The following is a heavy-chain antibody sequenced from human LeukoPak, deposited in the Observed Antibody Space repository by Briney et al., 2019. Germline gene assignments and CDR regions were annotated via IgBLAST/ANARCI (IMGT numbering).Heavy chain of an antibody. CDR3: TRGPPIENYYDAGFDY. D-gene: IGHD3-16*01. Sequence: PGGSLRLSCAASGFIFNTYTIHWVRQAPGKGLEWVAVISYNGINTYYADSVKGRFTISRDNSENTLYLQLNNLRAEDTAVYYCTRGPPIENYYDAGFDYWGQGTLVTVSS. V-gene: IGHV3-30-3*01. J-gene: IGHJ4*02. CDR1: GFIFNTYT. CDR2: ISYNGINT.